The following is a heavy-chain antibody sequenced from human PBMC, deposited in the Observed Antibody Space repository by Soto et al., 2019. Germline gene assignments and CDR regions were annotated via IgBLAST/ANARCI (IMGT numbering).Heavy chain of an antibody. V-gene: IGHV3-11*01. CDR3: ARDPQRRDGYNFDS. Sequence: GGSLRLSCAASGFIFTDYSMAWIRQAPGKGLEWISYITTGGETTLYAASVEGRFTISRDNAKKALFLQMNSLRADDTAVYFCARDPQRRDGYNFDSWGQGTLVTVSS. CDR1: GFIFTDYS. CDR2: ITTGGETT. J-gene: IGHJ4*02. D-gene: IGHD5-12*01.